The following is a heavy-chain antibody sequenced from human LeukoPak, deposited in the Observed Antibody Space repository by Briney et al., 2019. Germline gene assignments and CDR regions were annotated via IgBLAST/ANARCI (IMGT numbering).Heavy chain of an antibody. D-gene: IGHD6-19*01. J-gene: IGHJ4*02. V-gene: IGHV4-34*01. CDR1: GGSFSGYY. CDR2: INHSGST. Sequence: SKTLSLTCAVYGGSFSGYYWSWIRQPPGKGLEWIGEINHSGSTNYNPSLKSRVTISVDTSKNQFSLKLSSVTAADTAVYYCARHAPGWVFDYWGQGTLVTVSS. CDR3: ARHAPGWVFDY.